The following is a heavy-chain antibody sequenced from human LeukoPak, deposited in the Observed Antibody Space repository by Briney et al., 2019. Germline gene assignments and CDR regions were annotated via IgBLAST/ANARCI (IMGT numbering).Heavy chain of an antibody. V-gene: IGHV4-39*01. D-gene: IGHD3-3*01. CDR3: ARHRAIFGVVIHYPSDAFDI. J-gene: IGHJ3*02. CDR2: IYYSGST. Sequence: PSETLSLTCTVSGGSISSSSYYWGWIRQPPGKGLEWIGSIYYSGSTYYNPSLKSRVTISVDTPKNQFSLKLSSVTAADTAVYYCARHRAIFGVVIHYPSDAFDIWGQGTMVTVSS. CDR1: GGSISSSSYY.